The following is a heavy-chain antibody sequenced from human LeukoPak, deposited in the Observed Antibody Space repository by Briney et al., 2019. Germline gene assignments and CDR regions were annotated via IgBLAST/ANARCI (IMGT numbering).Heavy chain of an antibody. CDR1: GYTFTAYF. CDR3: ARGGASGPTDYKVDY. Sequence: GASVKVSCKASGYTFTAYFLHWVRQAPGQGLEWMGWINPNSGGTNYAQKFQGRVTITRNTSISTAYMELSSLRSEDTAVYYCARGGASGPTDYKVDYWGQGTLVTVSS. CDR2: INPNSGGT. V-gene: IGHV1-2*02. J-gene: IGHJ4*02. D-gene: IGHD3-10*01.